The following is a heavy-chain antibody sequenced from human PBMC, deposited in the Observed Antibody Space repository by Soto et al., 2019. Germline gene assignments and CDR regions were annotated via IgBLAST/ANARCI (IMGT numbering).Heavy chain of an antibody. CDR2: ISGSGGST. Sequence: GGSLRLSCAASGFTFSSYAMSWVRQAPGKGLEWVSAISGSGGSTYYADSVKGRFTISRDNSKNTLYLQMNSLRAEDTAVYYCAKAGGGSGSYPNYYFDYWGQGTLVTVSS. CDR1: GFTFSSYA. D-gene: IGHD3-10*01. V-gene: IGHV3-23*01. J-gene: IGHJ4*02. CDR3: AKAGGGSGSYPNYYFDY.